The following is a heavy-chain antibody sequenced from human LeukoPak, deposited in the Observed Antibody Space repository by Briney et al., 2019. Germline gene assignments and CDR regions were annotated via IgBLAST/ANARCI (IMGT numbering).Heavy chain of an antibody. V-gene: IGHV4-59*08. CDR3: ARRGDGYPYYFDY. J-gene: IGHJ4*02. CDR2: IFYSGST. D-gene: IGHD5-24*01. CDR1: GGSISNYY. Sequence: PSGTLSLTCTVSGGSISNYYWSWIRQTPGKGLEWIGYIFYSGSTDYNPSVKSRVTISVDTSRNQFSLKLRSVTAADTAVYYCARRGDGYPYYFDYWGQGTLVTVSS.